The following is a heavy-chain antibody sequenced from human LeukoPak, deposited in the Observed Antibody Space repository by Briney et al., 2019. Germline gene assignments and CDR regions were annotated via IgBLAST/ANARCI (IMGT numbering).Heavy chain of an antibody. J-gene: IGHJ4*02. V-gene: IGHV3-7*03. Sequence: GGSLRLSCAASGFPFNAYWMTWVRQAPGKGLEWVANIRQDGDTKYYVDSVKGRFTISRDNAMNSPYLQMNSLRTEDTAIYYCARSLPYGTTWYGRSDFWGQGTLVTVSS. CDR1: GFPFNAYW. CDR2: IRQDGDTK. D-gene: IGHD6-13*01. CDR3: ARSLPYGTTWYGRSDF.